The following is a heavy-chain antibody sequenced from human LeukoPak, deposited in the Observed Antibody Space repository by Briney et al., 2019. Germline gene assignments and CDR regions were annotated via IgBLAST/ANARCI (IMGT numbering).Heavy chain of an antibody. CDR3: ARQTAMGRSGDY. CDR2: IDPSDSET. Sequence: GESLKISCKASGYSFTSYWIGWVRHMPGKGLEWMGIIDPSDSETQYTPSFQGQVTISVDKSLTTAYLQWNSLKASDTAMYYCARQTAMGRSGDYWGQGTLVTVSS. CDR1: GYSFTSYW. D-gene: IGHD7-27*01. J-gene: IGHJ4*02. V-gene: IGHV5-51*01.